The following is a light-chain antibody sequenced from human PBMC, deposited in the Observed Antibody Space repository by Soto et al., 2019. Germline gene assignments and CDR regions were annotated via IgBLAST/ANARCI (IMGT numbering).Light chain of an antibody. Sequence: DIVMTQSPDSLAVSLGERSTINCKSSQSGLYNSNNNNYLAWYQQKTGQPPKLLIYWASTRESGVHDRFSGSGSGTNITLSISNLQAEDVAVYYCKQYYTYAVTFGVGTKGEIK. V-gene: IGKV4-1*01. CDR3: KQYYTYAVT. CDR1: QSGLYNSNNNNY. CDR2: WAS. J-gene: IGKJ4*01.